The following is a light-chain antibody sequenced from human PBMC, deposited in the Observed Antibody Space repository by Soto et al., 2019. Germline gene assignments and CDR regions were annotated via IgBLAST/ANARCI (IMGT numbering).Light chain of an antibody. V-gene: IGKV3-20*01. CDR1: QTVNNNY. CDR2: GAS. Sequence: EIVLTQPPGTLSLSPGERATLSCRASQTVNNNYLAWYQQIPGQAPRLLISGASGRATGTPDRFSGSASGTDFTLTISRLEPEDFAVYYCQQYGSSPLTFGGGTKVDIK. CDR3: QQYGSSPLT. J-gene: IGKJ4*01.